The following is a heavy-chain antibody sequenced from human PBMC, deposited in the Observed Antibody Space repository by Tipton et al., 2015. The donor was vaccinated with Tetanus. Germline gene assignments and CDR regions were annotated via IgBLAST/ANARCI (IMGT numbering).Heavy chain of an antibody. CDR1: GFIFSSYG. D-gene: IGHD3-10*01. CDR3: ARGTGFDY. Sequence: SLRLSCAASGFIFSSYGIHWVRQAPGKGLEWVANIKQDGSEKYYVDSVKGRFSISRDNAKNSLYLQMNSLRAEDTAVYYCARGTGFDYWGQGTLVTVSS. CDR2: IKQDGSEK. V-gene: IGHV3-7*03. J-gene: IGHJ4*02.